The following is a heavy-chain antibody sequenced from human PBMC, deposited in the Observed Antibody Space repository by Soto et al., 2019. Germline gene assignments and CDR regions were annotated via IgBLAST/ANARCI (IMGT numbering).Heavy chain of an antibody. CDR2: FGHNLITR. D-gene: IGHD3-10*01. J-gene: IGHJ5*02. Sequence: GGSLRLSCEGSGFTFSDYSLNWVRQAPGKGLEWISYFGHNLITRFDADSMRGRFTISRDNAKNSLFLQMNSLRGDDTAVYYCARLGGSGSYFPAYNWFDPWGQGTLVTVSS. CDR3: ARLGGSGSYFPAYNWFDP. CDR1: GFTFSDYS. V-gene: IGHV3-48*01.